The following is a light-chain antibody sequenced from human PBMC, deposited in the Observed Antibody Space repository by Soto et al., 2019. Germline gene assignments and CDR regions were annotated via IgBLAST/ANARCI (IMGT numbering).Light chain of an antibody. CDR2: FAS. Sequence: EIVMTQSPATLSVSPGERVALSCRASQSVSSSLAWYQQKPGQAPRLLIYFASTRATGIPARFSGSGSGTEFTLTIRSLQSEDFAVYYCQQYYNWPRTFGQGTKV. J-gene: IGKJ1*01. CDR3: QQYYNWPRT. V-gene: IGKV3-15*01. CDR1: QSVSSS.